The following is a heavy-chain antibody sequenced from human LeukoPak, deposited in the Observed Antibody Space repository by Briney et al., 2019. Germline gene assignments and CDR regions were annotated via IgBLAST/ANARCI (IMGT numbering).Heavy chain of an antibody. J-gene: IGHJ6*02. CDR2: IYHSGST. CDR3: ARGDQLLSPRNYYYYYGMDV. CDR1: GGSISSYY. D-gene: IGHD2-2*01. Sequence: PSETLSLTCTVSGGSISSYYWSWIRQPPGKGLEWIGYIYHSGSTYYNPSLKSRVTISVDRSKNQFSLKLSSVTAADTAVYYCARGDQLLSPRNYYYYYGMDVWGQGTTVTVSS. V-gene: IGHV4-59*12.